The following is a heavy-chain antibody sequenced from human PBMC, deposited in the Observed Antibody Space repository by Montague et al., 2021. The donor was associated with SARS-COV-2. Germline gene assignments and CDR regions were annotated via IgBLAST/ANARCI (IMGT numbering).Heavy chain of an antibody. Sequence: SETLSLTCAVYGGSFSDYYWSWIRQPPGKGLEWMGEINHRGTSNYNPSLKSRITISVDKSRNQFSLRLSSVTAADTAIYYCASWSESDSWYQASLDYWGQGTLITVSS. V-gene: IGHV4-34*01. CDR3: ASWSESDSWYQASLDY. J-gene: IGHJ4*02. D-gene: IGHD6-13*01. CDR2: INHRGTS. CDR1: GGSFSDYY.